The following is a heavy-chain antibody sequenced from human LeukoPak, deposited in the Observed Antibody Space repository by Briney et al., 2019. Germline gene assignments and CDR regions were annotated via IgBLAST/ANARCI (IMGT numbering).Heavy chain of an antibody. V-gene: IGHV3-48*02. CDR1: GFTFSSYT. CDR2: ITSSSYTK. CDR3: ARDDGSCCGIDY. J-gene: IGHJ4*02. Sequence: GGSLRLSCAASGFTFSSYTMNWVRQAPGKGLEWVSYITSSSYTKSYADSVTGRFTISRDNAKNSLYLQMNSLRDEDTAVYYCARDDGSCCGIDYWGQGNLVTVSS. D-gene: IGHD2-2*01.